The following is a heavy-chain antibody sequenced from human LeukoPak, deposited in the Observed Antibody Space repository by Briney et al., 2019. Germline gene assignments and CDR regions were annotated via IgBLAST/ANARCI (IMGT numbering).Heavy chain of an antibody. Sequence: PSETLSLTCTVSGGSISSYYWSWIWQPPGEGLGWIGYIYYNGSTKYSPSLKSRVTISVDTSKNQFSLMVMSVTAADTAVYYCARVAYGSSWFDPWGQGTLVTVSS. D-gene: IGHD2-2*01. CDR2: IYYNGST. V-gene: IGHV4-59*01. CDR3: ARVAYGSSWFDP. J-gene: IGHJ5*02. CDR1: GGSISSYY.